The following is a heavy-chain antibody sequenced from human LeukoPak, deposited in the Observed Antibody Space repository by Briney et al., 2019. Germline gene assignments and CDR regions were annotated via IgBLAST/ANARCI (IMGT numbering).Heavy chain of an antibody. J-gene: IGHJ5*02. CDR3: ARHITGTTFTFDP. Sequence: PSETLSLTCTVSGGSISSYYWSWIRQPPGKGLEWIGCIYYSGSTNYNPSLKSRVTISVDTSKNQFSLKLSSVTAADTAVYYCARHITGTTFTFDPWGQGTLITVSS. D-gene: IGHD1-7*01. CDR2: IYYSGST. V-gene: IGHV4-59*08. CDR1: GGSISSYY.